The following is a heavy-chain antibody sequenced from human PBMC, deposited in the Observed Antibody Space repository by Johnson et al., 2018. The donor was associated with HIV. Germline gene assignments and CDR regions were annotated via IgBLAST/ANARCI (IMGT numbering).Heavy chain of an antibody. CDR2: ISSSGSTI. Sequence: QVQLVESGGALVQPGRSLRLSCTASGFTFSDYYMSWIRQAPGKGLEWVSYISSSGSTIYYEDSVKGRFTISRDNSRNTLDLQMNSLRAEDTAVYYCARAPHDAFDIWGQGTMVTVSS. CDR3: ARAPHDAFDI. CDR1: GFTFSDYY. V-gene: IGHV3-11*01. J-gene: IGHJ3*02.